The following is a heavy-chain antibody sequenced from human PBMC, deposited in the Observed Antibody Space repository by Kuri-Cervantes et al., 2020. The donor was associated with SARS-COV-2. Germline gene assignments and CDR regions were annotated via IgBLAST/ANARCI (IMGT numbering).Heavy chain of an antibody. CDR3: ANLPGGSGSYSRVPRSIGAFDI. J-gene: IGHJ3*02. CDR2: ISSDGSNK. CDR1: GFTFSGSA. V-gene: IGHV3-30*04. D-gene: IGHD3-10*01. Sequence: GESLKISCAASGFTFSGSAMHWVRQGPDKGLEWGAGISSDGSNKYYADSVKGRFTNTRDNSKNTLYLQMHSPKAEDPAVYYSANLPGGSGSYSRVPRSIGAFDIWSQGTMVTVSS.